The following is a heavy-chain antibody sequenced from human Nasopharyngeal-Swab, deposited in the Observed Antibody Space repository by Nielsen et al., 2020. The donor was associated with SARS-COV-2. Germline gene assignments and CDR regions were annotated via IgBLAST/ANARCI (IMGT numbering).Heavy chain of an antibody. D-gene: IGHD3-9*01. CDR3: AKKLENISRYFDGLLDAFDI. CDR1: GFNFSSYA. V-gene: IGHV3-23*01. CDR2: MRRSGGST. Sequence: GYLKISCAASGFNFSSYAMSWDRQAPGTGLEWVSAMRRSGGSTYYADSVKGRFTISRDNSKNTRNLQMNSLRAEDTAVYYCAKKLENISRYFDGLLDAFDIWGQGTMVTVSS. J-gene: IGHJ3*02.